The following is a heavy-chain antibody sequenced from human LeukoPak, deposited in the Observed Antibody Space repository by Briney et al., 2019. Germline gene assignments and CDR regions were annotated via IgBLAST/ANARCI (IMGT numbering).Heavy chain of an antibody. D-gene: IGHD4-11*01. V-gene: IGHV4-59*01. J-gene: IGHJ6*03. CDR1: GGSISSYY. CDR3: ARNDYSNYDAYSYYMDV. CDR2: IYYSGST. Sequence: TSETLSLTCTVSGGSISSYYWSWIRQPPGKGLEWIGYIYYSGSTNYNPSLKSRVTISVDTSKTQFSLKLSSVTAADTAVYYCARNDYSNYDAYSYYMDVWGKGTTVTVSS.